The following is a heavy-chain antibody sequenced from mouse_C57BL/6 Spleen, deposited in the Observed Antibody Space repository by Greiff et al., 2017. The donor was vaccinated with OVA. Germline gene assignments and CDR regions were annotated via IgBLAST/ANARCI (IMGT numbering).Heavy chain of an antibody. J-gene: IGHJ4*01. Sequence: QVHVKQPGAELVKPGASVKLSCKASGYTFTSYWMHWVKQRPGQGLEWIGMIHPNSGSTNYNEKFKSKATLTVDKSSSTAYMQLSSLTSEDSAVYYCARGGWLPYAMDYWGQGTSVTVSS. V-gene: IGHV1-64*01. CDR2: IHPNSGST. D-gene: IGHD2-3*01. CDR3: ARGGWLPYAMDY. CDR1: GYTFTSYW.